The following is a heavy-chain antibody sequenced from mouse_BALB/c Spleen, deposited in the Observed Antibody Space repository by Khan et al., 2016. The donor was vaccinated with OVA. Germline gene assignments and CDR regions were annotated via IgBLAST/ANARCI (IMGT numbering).Heavy chain of an antibody. J-gene: IGHJ3*01. D-gene: IGHD2-1*01. CDR1: GYTFTSYY. CDR2: INPSNGGT. Sequence: QIQLVQSGAELVKPGASVRLSCKASGYTFTSYYLYWVKQRPGQGLEWIGDINPSNGGTNFNEKFKSKATVTVDKSSSTAYMELSSLTSEDSAVYYCTRSGYGTFAYWGQGTLVTVSA. CDR3: TRSGYGTFAY. V-gene: IGHV1S81*02.